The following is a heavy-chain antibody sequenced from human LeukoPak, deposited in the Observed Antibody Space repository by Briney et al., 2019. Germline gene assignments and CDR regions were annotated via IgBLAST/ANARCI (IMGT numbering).Heavy chain of an antibody. D-gene: IGHD3-3*02. Sequence: SETLSLTCTVSGGSISSYYWSWIRQHPGKGLEWIGYIYYSGSTYYNLSLKSRVTISVDTSKNQFSLKLSSVTAADTAVYYCARAFFTGYYYGMDVWGQGTTVTVSS. J-gene: IGHJ6*02. CDR3: ARAFFTGYYYGMDV. CDR2: IYYSGST. CDR1: GGSISSYY. V-gene: IGHV4-59*06.